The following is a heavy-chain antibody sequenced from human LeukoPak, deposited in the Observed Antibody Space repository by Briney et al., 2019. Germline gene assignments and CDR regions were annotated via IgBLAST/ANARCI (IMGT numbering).Heavy chain of an antibody. CDR1: GFTFSSYA. CDR2: TSFDGSDN. D-gene: IGHD3-22*01. CDR3: ARAPGTMIVVDY. V-gene: IGHV3-30*04. Sequence: HPGGSLRLSCAASGFTFSSYAMHWVRQAPGKGLKWVAVTSFDGSDNYYADSVKGRFTISRDNSKNALYLQMNSLRPDDTAVYYCARAPGTMIVVDYWGQGTLVTVSS. J-gene: IGHJ4*02.